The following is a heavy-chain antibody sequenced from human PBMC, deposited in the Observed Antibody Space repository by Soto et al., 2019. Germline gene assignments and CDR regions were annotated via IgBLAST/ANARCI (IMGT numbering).Heavy chain of an antibody. V-gene: IGHV1-69*02. D-gene: IGHD6-19*01. CDR3: ARQTVAGPHWFDP. CDR2: IIPILGIA. Sequence: QVQLVQSGAEVKKPGSSVKVSCKASGGTFSSYTISWVRQAPGQGLEWMGRIIPILGIANYAQKFQGRGTISADKSTSTAYMELSSLRSEDTAVYYCARQTVAGPHWFDPWGQGTLVTVSS. CDR1: GGTFSSYT. J-gene: IGHJ5*02.